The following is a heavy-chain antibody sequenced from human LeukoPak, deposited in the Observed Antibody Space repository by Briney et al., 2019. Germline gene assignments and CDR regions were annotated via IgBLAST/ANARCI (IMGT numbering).Heavy chain of an antibody. Sequence: PGGSLRLSCAASGFTVSSNYMNWVRQAPGKGLEWVSVIYSGGSTYYADSVKGRFTISRDNSKNTLYLQMNSLRTEDTAVYYCAKGSAAANTAFDYWGQGTLVTVSS. CDR2: IYSGGST. D-gene: IGHD6-13*01. CDR3: AKGSAAANTAFDY. V-gene: IGHV3-66*01. J-gene: IGHJ4*02. CDR1: GFTVSSNY.